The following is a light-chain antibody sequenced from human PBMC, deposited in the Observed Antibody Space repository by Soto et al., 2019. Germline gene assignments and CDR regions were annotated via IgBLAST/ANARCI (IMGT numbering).Light chain of an antibody. V-gene: IGLV1-40*01. CDR2: DNS. Sequence: QSVLTQPPSLSGAPGQRVTISCTGSRSNIGAGYDVHGYQHLPGTAPKVLIFDNSNRPSGVPDRFSGSKSGPSASLAITGLQAEDEAVYYCHSYDVSLRGPAFGGGTKLTVL. CDR1: RSNIGAGYD. J-gene: IGLJ2*01. CDR3: HSYDVSLRGPA.